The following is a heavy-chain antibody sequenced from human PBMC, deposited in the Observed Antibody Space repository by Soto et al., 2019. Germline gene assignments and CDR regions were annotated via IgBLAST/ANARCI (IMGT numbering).Heavy chain of an antibody. J-gene: IGHJ4*02. CDR2: ISSSGSTI. CDR1: GFTFSSYE. D-gene: IGHD6-13*01. Sequence: EVQLVESGGGLVQPRGSLTLSCPASGFTFSSYEMNWIRQAPGKGLEWVSYISSSGSTIYYADAVKGRFTISRDNAKNSLYLQLNSLRAEDTAVYYCARDKESSSWMYFDYCGRGTLVTFSA. V-gene: IGHV3-48*03. CDR3: ARDKESSSWMYFDY.